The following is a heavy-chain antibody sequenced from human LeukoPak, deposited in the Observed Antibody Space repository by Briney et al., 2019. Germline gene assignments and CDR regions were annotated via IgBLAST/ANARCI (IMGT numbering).Heavy chain of an antibody. CDR1: GGSISSYY. J-gene: IGHJ6*02. CDR3: ARMVVAATRMWDYYGMDV. D-gene: IGHD2-15*01. CDR2: IYYSGST. Sequence: SETLSLTCTVSGGSISSYYWSWIRQPPGKGLEWIGYIYYSGSTNYNPSPKSRVTISVDTSKNQFSLKLSSVTAADTAVYYCARMVVAATRMWDYYGMDVWGQGTTVTVSS. V-gene: IGHV4-59*01.